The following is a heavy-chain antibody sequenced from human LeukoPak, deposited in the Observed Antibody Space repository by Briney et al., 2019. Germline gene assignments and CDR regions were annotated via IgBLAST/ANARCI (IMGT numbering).Heavy chain of an antibody. J-gene: IGHJ4*02. V-gene: IGHV4-59*08. CDR3: ARGQFWSGYSI. CDR1: GGSIDNYR. CDR2: VDYSGST. Sequence: SETLSLTCSVSGGSIDNYRLASIRQPAGKGLEWIWYVDYSGSTNYNTSLKSRFTISVDTSKNPCIRNLSSVAAAARAVYYCARGQFWSGYSIWGQGTLVTVSS. D-gene: IGHD3-3*02.